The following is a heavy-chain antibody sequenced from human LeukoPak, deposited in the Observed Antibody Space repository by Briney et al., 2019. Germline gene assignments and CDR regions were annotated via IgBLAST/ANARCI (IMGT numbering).Heavy chain of an antibody. CDR3: ARGLWSEDY. D-gene: IGHD3-16*01. CDR1: GGSISSSSYY. J-gene: IGHJ4*02. Sequence: ASETLSLTCTVSGGSISSSSYYWGWIRQPPGKGLEWIGSIYYSGSTYYNPSLKSRVTISGDTSKHQFSLKLTSVTAADTAVYYCARGLWSEDYWGQGTLVTVSS. V-gene: IGHV4-39*07. CDR2: IYYSGST.